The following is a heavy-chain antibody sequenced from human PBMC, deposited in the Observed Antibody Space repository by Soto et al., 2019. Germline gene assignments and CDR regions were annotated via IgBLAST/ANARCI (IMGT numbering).Heavy chain of an antibody. CDR3: APPRVYCSSTSCYGGRVDY. J-gene: IGHJ4*02. CDR2: IYYSGST. Sequence: QLQLQESGPGLVKPSETLSLTCTVSGGSISSSSYYWGWIRQPPGKGLEWIGSIYYSGSTYYNPSLKSRVTISVDSSKNQCSRRLSSVTAADTAVYYCAPPRVYCSSTSCYGGRVDYWGQGTPVTVSS. CDR1: GGSISSSSYY. V-gene: IGHV4-39*01. D-gene: IGHD2-2*01.